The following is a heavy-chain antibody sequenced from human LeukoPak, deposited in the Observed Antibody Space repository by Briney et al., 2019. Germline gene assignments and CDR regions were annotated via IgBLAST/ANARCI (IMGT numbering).Heavy chain of an antibody. CDR2: IKSKTDGGTT. D-gene: IGHD1-26*01. J-gene: IGHJ4*02. CDR3: TTGGSQWELRRMLFDY. V-gene: IGHV3-15*01. CDR1: GFTFSTYR. Sequence: GGSLRLSCAASGFTFSTYRMSWVRQAPGKGLEWVGRIKSKTDGGTTDYAAPVKGRFTISRDDSKNTLYLQMNSLKTEDTAVYYCTTGGSQWELRRMLFDYWGQGTLVTVSS.